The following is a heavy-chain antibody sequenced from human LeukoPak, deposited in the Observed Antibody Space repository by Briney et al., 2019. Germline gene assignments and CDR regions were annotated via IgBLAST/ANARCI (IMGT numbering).Heavy chain of an antibody. J-gene: IGHJ4*02. CDR1: GFTFSSYY. V-gene: IGHV3-7*03. CDR3: VREGFYNFDY. CDR2: IKQDGSEE. Sequence: PGGSLRLSCAASGFTFSSYYMSWVRQAPGKGLEWVANIKQDGSEELYVDSVKGRFTISRDNAKNSLYLQMNSLRAEDTAVYYCVREGFYNFDYWGQGTLVTVSS.